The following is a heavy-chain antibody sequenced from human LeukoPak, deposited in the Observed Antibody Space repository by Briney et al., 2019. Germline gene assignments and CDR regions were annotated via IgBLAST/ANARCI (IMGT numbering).Heavy chain of an antibody. CDR1: GFIFSNYE. Sequence: PGGSLRLSCAASGFIFSNYEVNWVRQAPGKGLEWVAVISYDGSNKYYADSVKGRFTISRDNSKNTLYLQMNSLRAEDTAVHYCAKDLLGIAAPDYWGQGTLVTVSS. D-gene: IGHD6-13*01. J-gene: IGHJ4*02. V-gene: IGHV3-30*18. CDR3: AKDLLGIAAPDY. CDR2: ISYDGSNK.